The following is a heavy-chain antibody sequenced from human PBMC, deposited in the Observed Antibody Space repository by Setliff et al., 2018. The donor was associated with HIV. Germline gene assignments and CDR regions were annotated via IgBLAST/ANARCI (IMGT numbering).Heavy chain of an antibody. J-gene: IGHJ4*02. CDR1: GFTFSRSG. CDR3: ARDEPTGGIDY. CDR2: ISYDGTNT. V-gene: IGHV3-30*03. Sequence: GGSLRLSCAASGFTFSRSGMHWVHQAPGKGLDWVSLISYDGTNTYYADSVKGRFTISRDNAKNSLYLQMNSLRAEDTAVYYCARDEPTGGIDYWGQGTLVTVSS. D-gene: IGHD3-16*01.